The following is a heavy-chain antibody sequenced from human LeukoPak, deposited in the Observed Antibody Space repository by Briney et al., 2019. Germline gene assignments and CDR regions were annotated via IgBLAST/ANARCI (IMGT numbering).Heavy chain of an antibody. J-gene: IGHJ4*02. CDR3: ARGTVIPTYYYDSSGYSEQPDY. CDR1: GFTFSSYA. CDR2: ISYDGSNK. V-gene: IGHV3-30*04. Sequence: GRSLRLSCAASGFTFSSYAMHWVRQAPGKGLEWVAVISYDGSNKYYADSVKGRFTISRDNSKNTLYLQMNSLRAEDTAVYYCARGTVIPTYYYDSSGYSEQPDYWGQGTLVTVSS. D-gene: IGHD3-22*01.